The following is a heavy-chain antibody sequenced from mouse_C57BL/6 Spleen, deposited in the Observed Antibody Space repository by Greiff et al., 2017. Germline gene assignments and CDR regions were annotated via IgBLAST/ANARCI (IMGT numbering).Heavy chain of an antibody. J-gene: IGHJ4*01. CDR2: IYPGDGDT. Sequence: VKLLESGAELVKPGASVKISCKASGYAFSSYWMNWVKQRPGKGLEWIGQIYPGDGDTNYNGKFKGKATLTADKSSSTAYMQLSSLTSEDSAVYFCARWGYSNYGAMDDWGQGTSVTVSS. CDR1: GYAFSSYW. CDR3: ARWGYSNYGAMDD. V-gene: IGHV1-80*01. D-gene: IGHD2-5*01.